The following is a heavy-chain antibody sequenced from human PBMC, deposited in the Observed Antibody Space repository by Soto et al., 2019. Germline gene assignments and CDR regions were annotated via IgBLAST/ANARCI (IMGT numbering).Heavy chain of an antibody. CDR3: ARDGVRGVITVYNYYAMDV. CDR2: IYHSGST. J-gene: IGHJ6*02. D-gene: IGHD3-10*01. Sequence: QVQLQESGPGLVKSSGTLSLTCAVSGGSISSRNWWTWVRQPPGKGLEWIGEIYHSGSTNYNPSLKSRLILSVDKSKNQFALKLSSVTAADTAVYYCARDGVRGVITVYNYYAMDVWGQGTTVTVSS. CDR1: GGSISSRNW. V-gene: IGHV4-4*02.